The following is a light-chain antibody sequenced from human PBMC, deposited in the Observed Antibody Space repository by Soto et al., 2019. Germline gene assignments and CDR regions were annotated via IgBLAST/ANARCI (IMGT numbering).Light chain of an antibody. V-gene: IGKV3-20*01. CDR3: QHYNSYSEA. Sequence: IVLTQSPGPLSLSPGERASLAGSASKTVTSSCLAWYQQKPGQAPRLLIYGAFSRATGIPDRFSGSGSGTDFTLTISSLQPDDFATYYCQHYNSYSEAFGQGTKVDI. CDR1: KTVTSSC. CDR2: GAF. J-gene: IGKJ1*01.